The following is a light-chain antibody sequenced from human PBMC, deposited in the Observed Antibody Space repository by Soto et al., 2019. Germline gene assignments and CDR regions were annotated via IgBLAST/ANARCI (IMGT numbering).Light chain of an antibody. CDR3: RSYAGSDIWV. J-gene: IGLJ3*02. CDR1: SSDVGGYNY. V-gene: IGLV2-8*01. Sequence: QSALTQPPSASGSPGQSVTISCTGTSSDVGGYNYVSWYQQYPGKAPKLMIYEVSKRPSGVPDRFSGSKSGKTASLTVSGLQAEDEADYYCRSYAGSDIWVFGGGTKLTVL. CDR2: EVS.